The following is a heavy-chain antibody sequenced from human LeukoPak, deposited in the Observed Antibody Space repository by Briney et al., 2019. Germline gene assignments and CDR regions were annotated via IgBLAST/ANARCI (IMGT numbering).Heavy chain of an antibody. V-gene: IGHV4-34*01. J-gene: IGHJ4*02. CDR3: ARGAAAAGYYFDY. D-gene: IGHD6-13*01. Sequence: SETLSLTCAVYGGSFSGYYWSWIRQPPGKGLEWIGEINHSGSTNYNPSLKSRVTISVDTSKSQFSLKLSSVTAADTAVYYCARGAAAAGYYFDYWGQGTLVTVSS. CDR1: GGSFSGYY. CDR2: INHSGST.